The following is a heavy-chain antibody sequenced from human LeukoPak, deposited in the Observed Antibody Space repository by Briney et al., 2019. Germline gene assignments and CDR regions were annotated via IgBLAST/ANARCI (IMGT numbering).Heavy chain of an antibody. CDR1: GFTFSSYG. CDR3: VKVDT. CDR2: NRDAVNSK. V-gene: IGHV3-30*02. Sequence: GGSLRLSCAASGFTFSSYGMHWVRQSPGKGLEWVALNRDAVNSKDYADSVKGRFTISRDNSRNTLYLQMDSLSAEDTAVYYCVKVDTWGQGTLVTVSS. J-gene: IGHJ4*02. D-gene: IGHD3-22*01.